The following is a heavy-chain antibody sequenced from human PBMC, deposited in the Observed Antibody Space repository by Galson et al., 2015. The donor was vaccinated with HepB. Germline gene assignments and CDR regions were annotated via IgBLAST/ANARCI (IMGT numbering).Heavy chain of an antibody. J-gene: IGHJ6*02. CDR3: AKGGYYYGSGSYNRAPHNYYYYGMDV. V-gene: IGHV3-30*18. CDR2: ISYDGSNK. Sequence: SLRLSCAASGFTFSSYGMHWVRQAPGKGLEWVAVISYDGSNKYYADSVKGRFTISRDNSKNTLYLQMNSLRAEDTAVYYCAKGGYYYGSGSYNRAPHNYYYYGMDVWGQGTTVTVSS. CDR1: GFTFSSYG. D-gene: IGHD3-10*01.